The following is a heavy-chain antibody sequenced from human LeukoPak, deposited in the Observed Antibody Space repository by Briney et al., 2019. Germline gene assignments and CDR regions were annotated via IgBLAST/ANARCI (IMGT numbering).Heavy chain of an antibody. CDR1: GYTFTGYY. Sequence: PGASVKVSRKASGYTFTGYYMHWVRQAPGQGLEWMGWINPNSGGTNYAQKFQGRVTMTRDTSISTAYMELSRLRSDDTAVYYCARVACSSTSCYFDYWGQGTLVTVSS. D-gene: IGHD2-2*01. CDR2: INPNSGGT. J-gene: IGHJ4*02. V-gene: IGHV1-2*02. CDR3: ARVACSSTSCYFDY.